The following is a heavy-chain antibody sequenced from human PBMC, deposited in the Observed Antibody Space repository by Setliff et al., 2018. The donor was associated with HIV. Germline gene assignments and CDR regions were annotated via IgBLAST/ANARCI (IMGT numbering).Heavy chain of an antibody. Sequence: ASVKVSCKASGGTFSSYAISWVRQAPGQGLEWMGGIIPILGIANYAQKFQGRVTITADESTSTAYMELSSLRSEDTAVYFCAKNLYSSIWSPLDYWGQGTLVTVSS. CDR1: GGTFSSYA. CDR2: IIPILGIA. CDR3: AKNLYSSIWSPLDY. D-gene: IGHD6-13*01. J-gene: IGHJ4*02. V-gene: IGHV1-69*10.